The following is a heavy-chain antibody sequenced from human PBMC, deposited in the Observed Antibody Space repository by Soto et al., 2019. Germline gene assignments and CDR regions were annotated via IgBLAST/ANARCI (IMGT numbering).Heavy chain of an antibody. CDR1: GFTFSSYS. CDR3: ARDPSFDYYYYMDV. V-gene: IGHV3-48*01. CDR2: ISSSSSTI. D-gene: IGHD3-3*01. J-gene: IGHJ6*03. Sequence: GGSLRLSCAASGFTFSSYSMNWVRQAPGKGLEWVSYISSSSSTIYYADSVKGRFTISRDNAKNSLYLQMNSLRAEDTAVYYCARDPSFDYYYYMDVWGKGTTVTVSS.